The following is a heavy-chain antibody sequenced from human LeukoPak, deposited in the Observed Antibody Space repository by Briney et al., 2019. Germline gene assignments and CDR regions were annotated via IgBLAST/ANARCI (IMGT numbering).Heavy chain of an antibody. CDR2: INNDGSST. D-gene: IGHD5-12*01. CDR1: GFTFSSYW. CDR3: ARVGEDIVTDYYGMDV. Sequence: TGGSLRLSCAASGFTFSSYWMHWVRQAPGKGLVWVSRINNDGSSTSYADSVKGRFTISRDNAKNTLYLQMNSLRAEDTAVYYCARVGEDIVTDYYGMDVWGKGTTVTVSS. J-gene: IGHJ6*04. V-gene: IGHV3-74*01.